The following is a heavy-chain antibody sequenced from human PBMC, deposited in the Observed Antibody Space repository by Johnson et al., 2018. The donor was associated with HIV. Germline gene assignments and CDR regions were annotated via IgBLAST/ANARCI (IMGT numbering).Heavy chain of an antibody. CDR1: GFTVIRNY. CDR2: IYSGGST. J-gene: IGHJ3*02. CDR3: ARAPPAPYGDYGAFDI. Sequence: VQLVESGGGLVQPGGSLRLSCAASGFTVIRNYMNWVRQAPGKGLEWVSVIYSGGSTYYADSVKGRFTISRDNSKNTLYLQMISLRAEDTAVYFCARAPPAPYGDYGAFDIWGQGTMVTVSS. D-gene: IGHD4-17*01. V-gene: IGHV3-66*02.